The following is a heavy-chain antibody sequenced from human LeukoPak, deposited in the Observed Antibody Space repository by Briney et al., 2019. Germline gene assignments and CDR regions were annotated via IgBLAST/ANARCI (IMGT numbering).Heavy chain of an antibody. CDR3: AKDECGNYCSVHY. Sequence: PGGYLRLSCAASGFNFRTYAMSWVRQAQGKGLEWVSAISGGGDNTYYADSVKGRFTISRDFSKNTVYLKMNSLRAEDTAIYYCAKDECGNYCSVHYWGQGTLVTVSS. V-gene: IGHV3-23*01. D-gene: IGHD1-26*01. J-gene: IGHJ4*02. CDR1: GFNFRTYA. CDR2: ISGGGDNT.